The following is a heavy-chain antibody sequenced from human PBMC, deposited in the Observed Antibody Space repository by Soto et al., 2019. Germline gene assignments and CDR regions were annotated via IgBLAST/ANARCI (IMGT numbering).Heavy chain of an antibody. D-gene: IGHD2-8*01. CDR3: AADATAWQQMVPSDY. J-gene: IGHJ4*02. V-gene: IGHV1-58*01. Sequence: SVKVSCKASGFTFTSSAFQWVRQARGQRLEWIGWIAVGSGYTNYAQRFQDRVTLTRGMSTATTYMELSRLTSEDTAIYYCAADATAWQQMVPSDYWGQGTLVTVSS. CDR2: IAVGSGYT. CDR1: GFTFTSSA.